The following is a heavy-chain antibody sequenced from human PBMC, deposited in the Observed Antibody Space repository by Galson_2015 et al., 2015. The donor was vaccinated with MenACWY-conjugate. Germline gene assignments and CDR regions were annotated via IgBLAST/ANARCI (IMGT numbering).Heavy chain of an antibody. CDR3: ARHPEGALSIDV. CDR1: GYSFSTYW. CDR2: IDPGDSYT. D-gene: IGHD4/OR15-4a*01. Sequence: QSGAEVKKPGESLRISCKGSGYSFSTYWIGWVRQMPGKGLEWMGRIDPGDSYTSYSPSFQGHVTISADKSISTAYLQWSSLKASDTAMYYCARHPEGALSIDVWGQGTPVTVSS. J-gene: IGHJ6*02. V-gene: IGHV5-10-1*01.